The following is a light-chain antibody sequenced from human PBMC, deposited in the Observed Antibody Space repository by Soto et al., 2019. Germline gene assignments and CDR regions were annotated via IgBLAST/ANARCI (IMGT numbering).Light chain of an antibody. CDR3: QQRSNWPPIT. CDR2: GAS. Sequence: EIVLTQSPGTLSLSPGERATLSCRAIQSVSSSYLAWYQQKPGQAPRLLIYGASSRATGIPDRFSGSGSGTDFTLTISSLEPEDFAVYYCQQRSNWPPITFGQGTRLEIK. V-gene: IGKV3D-20*02. CDR1: QSVSSSY. J-gene: IGKJ5*01.